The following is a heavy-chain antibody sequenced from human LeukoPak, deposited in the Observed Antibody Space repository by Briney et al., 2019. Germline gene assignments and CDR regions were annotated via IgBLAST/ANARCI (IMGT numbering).Heavy chain of an antibody. CDR1: GFTFSSYW. D-gene: IGHD1/OR15-1a*01. J-gene: IGHJ4*02. CDR3: ATNIGSD. Sequence: GGSLRLSCAASGFTFSSYWMSWVRQAPGKGLEWVANIKQDGSAKNYGDSVKGRFTISRDNAKNTVYLQMNSLRAEDTAIYYCATNIGSDWGQGTLVTVSS. CDR2: IKQDGSAK. V-gene: IGHV3-7*01.